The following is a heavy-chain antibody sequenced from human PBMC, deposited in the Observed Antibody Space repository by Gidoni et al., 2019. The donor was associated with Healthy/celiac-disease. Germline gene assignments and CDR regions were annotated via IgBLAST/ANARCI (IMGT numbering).Heavy chain of an antibody. V-gene: IGHV3-9*01. Sequence: EVQLVESGGGLVQPGSSLRLSCAASGFTFDDYAMHWVRPAPGKGLEWVSGISWNSGSIGYADSVKGRFTISRDNAKNSLYLQMNSLRAEDTALYYCAKDMEQWPRGYYMDVWGKGTTVTVSS. J-gene: IGHJ6*03. CDR3: AKDMEQWPRGYYMDV. D-gene: IGHD6-19*01. CDR1: GFTFDDYA. CDR2: ISWNSGSI.